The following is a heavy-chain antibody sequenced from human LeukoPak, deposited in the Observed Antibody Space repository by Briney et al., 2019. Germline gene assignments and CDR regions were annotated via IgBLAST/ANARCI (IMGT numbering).Heavy chain of an antibody. CDR1: GFTFSSYS. V-gene: IGHV3-21*01. CDR3: AREYGSGSLDY. CDR2: ISSSTNYI. D-gene: IGHD3-10*01. J-gene: IGHJ4*02. Sequence: GXXLRLSCAASGFTFSSYSMNWVRQAPGKGLEWVSSISSSTNYIFYADSVKGRFTISRDNAKNSLYLQMNGLRAEDTAVYYCAREYGSGSLDYWGQGTLVTVSS.